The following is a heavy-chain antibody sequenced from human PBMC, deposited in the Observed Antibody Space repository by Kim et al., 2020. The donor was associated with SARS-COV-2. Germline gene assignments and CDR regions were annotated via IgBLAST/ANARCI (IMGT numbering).Heavy chain of an antibody. CDR1: GGTFSSYA. J-gene: IGHJ4*02. D-gene: IGHD1-26*01. Sequence: SVKVSCKASGGTFSSYAISWVRQAPGQGLEWMGGIIPIFGTANYAQKFQGRVTITADESTSTAYMELSSLRSEDTAVYYCARGVLGATGLFPFDYWGQGTLVTVSS. V-gene: IGHV1-69*13. CDR3: ARGVLGATGLFPFDY. CDR2: IIPIFGTA.